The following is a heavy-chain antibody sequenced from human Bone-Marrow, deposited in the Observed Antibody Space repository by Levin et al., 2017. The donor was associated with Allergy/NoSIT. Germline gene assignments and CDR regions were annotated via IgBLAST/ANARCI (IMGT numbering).Heavy chain of an antibody. CDR2: INWNGVNS. CDR1: GFNFNAYG. CDR3: ARSGLEGATSETYFDY. J-gene: IGHJ4*02. Sequence: SGESLKISCEASGFNFNAYGMSWVRQAPGRGLEWVAGINWNGVNSAYVESVQGRFTISRDNAKNSLHLEMSSLRAGDTAFYYCARSGLEGATSETYFDYWGQGTLVTVSS. D-gene: IGHD1-26*01. V-gene: IGHV3-20*04.